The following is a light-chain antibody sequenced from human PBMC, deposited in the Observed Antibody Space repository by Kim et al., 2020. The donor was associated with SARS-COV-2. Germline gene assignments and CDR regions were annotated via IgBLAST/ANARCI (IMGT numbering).Light chain of an antibody. CDR2: GAA. CDR3: QQYFYWPPLT. V-gene: IGKV3-15*01. CDR1: QSVSSK. Sequence: ILMTQSPATLSVSPGERATLSCRASQSVSSKLVWYQHKPGQPPRLLIYGAATRATGIPARFSGGGSGTEFTLTISSLQSEDFAVYYCQQYFYWPPLTFGGGTKVDIK. J-gene: IGKJ4*02.